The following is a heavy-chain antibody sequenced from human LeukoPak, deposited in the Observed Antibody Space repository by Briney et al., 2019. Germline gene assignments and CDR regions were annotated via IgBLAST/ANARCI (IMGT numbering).Heavy chain of an antibody. J-gene: IGHJ4*02. CDR1: GNIFNTYG. CDR3: AREEYLSGSYVDD. Sequence: GASVKVSCKDSGNIFNTYGFSWVRQAPGQGLEWIGWINVHKGNTNYAQKFQGRVTMTADTSTSTVYMELRSLTSDDTAAYYCAREEYLSGSYVDDWGQGTLVTVSS. V-gene: IGHV1-18*01. D-gene: IGHD3-10*01. CDR2: INVHKGNT.